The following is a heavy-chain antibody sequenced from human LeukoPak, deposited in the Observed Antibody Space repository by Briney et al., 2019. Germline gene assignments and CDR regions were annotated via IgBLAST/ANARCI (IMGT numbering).Heavy chain of an antibody. CDR3: AKDMRFDP. CDR2: IRDDGSNK. CDR1: GFTFSSYG. D-gene: IGHD3-16*01. Sequence: GGSLRLSCAASGFTFSSYGMHWVRQAPGKGLEWVAFIRDDGSNKYYADSVKGRFSISRDNSKNTLYLQMNSLRAEDTAVYYCAKDMRFDPWGQGTLVTVSS. V-gene: IGHV3-30*02. J-gene: IGHJ5*02.